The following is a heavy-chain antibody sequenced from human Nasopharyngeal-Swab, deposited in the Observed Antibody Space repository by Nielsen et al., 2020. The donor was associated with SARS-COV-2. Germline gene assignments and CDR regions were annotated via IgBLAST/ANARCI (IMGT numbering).Heavy chain of an antibody. V-gene: IGHV4-39*01. Sequence: RQAPGKGLEWIGSIYYSGSTYYNPSLKSRVTISVDTSKNQFSLKLGSVTAADTAVYYCARLDPYSSRDDYWGQGTLVTVSS. CDR3: ARLDPYSSRDDY. D-gene: IGHD6-13*01. CDR2: IYYSGST. J-gene: IGHJ4*02.